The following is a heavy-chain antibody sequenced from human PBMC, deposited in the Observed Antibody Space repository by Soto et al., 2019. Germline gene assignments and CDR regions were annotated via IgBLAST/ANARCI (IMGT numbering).Heavy chain of an antibody. J-gene: IGHJ3*02. CDR1: GYTFTSYY. D-gene: IGHD2-2*01. CDR3: AREPVDQLGAFDI. V-gene: IGHV1-46*01. Sequence: ASVKVSCKASGYTFTSYYMHWVRQAPGQGLEWMGIINPSGGSTSYAQKFQGRVTMTRDTSTSTVYMELSSLRSEDTAVYYCAREPVDQLGAFDIWGQGTMVTVS. CDR2: INPSGGST.